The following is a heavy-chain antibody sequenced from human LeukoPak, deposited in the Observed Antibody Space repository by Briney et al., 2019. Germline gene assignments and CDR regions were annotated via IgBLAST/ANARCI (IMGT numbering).Heavy chain of an antibody. Sequence: PGGSLRLSCAASGFTFSSYAMHWVRQAPGKGLEWVAVISYDGSNKYYADSVKGRFTISRDNSKNTLYLQMNSLRAEDTAVYYCASDRDCSSTSCYLNYYYGMDVWGQGTTVTVSS. J-gene: IGHJ6*02. CDR3: ASDRDCSSTSCYLNYYYGMDV. CDR2: ISYDGSNK. CDR1: GFTFSSYA. V-gene: IGHV3-30-3*01. D-gene: IGHD2-2*01.